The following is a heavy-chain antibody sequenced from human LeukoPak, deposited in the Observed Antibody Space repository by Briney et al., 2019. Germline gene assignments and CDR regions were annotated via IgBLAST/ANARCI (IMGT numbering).Heavy chain of an antibody. Sequence: SETLSLTCTVSDGSISSSSYYWSWIRQPPGKGLEWIGYIYYSGSTNYNPSLKGRVTISVDTSKNQFSLKLSSVTAADTAVYYCARDGGYCSSTSCSYDAFDIWGQGTMVTVSS. CDR2: IYYSGST. CDR3: ARDGGYCSSTSCSYDAFDI. J-gene: IGHJ3*02. CDR1: DGSISSSSYY. V-gene: IGHV4-61*01. D-gene: IGHD2-2*01.